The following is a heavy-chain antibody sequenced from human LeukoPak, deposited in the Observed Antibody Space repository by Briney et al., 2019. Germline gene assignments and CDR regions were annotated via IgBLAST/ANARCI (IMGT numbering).Heavy chain of an antibody. CDR2: ICPRDSDT. V-gene: IGHV5-51*01. CDR3: TRTPRLVARAFYFDQ. J-gene: IGHJ4*02. Sequence: GESLKISCKGFGYTFAANWIGWVRPMPGKGPEWMGTICPRDSDTIYSPSFQGHVTISADKSITTAYLHWSSLKASDSAMYYCTRTPRLVARAFYFDQWGRGTLVTACS. CDR1: GYTFAANW. D-gene: IGHD2-2*01.